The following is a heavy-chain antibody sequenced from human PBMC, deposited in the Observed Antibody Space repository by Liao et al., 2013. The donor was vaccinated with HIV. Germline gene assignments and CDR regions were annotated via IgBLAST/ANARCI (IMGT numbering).Heavy chain of an antibody. J-gene: IGHJ3*02. CDR3: AINVFRGRFDI. Sequence: QVQLQESGPGLVNPSETLSLTCTVSGDSISRYYWSWVRQTPGKGLEWIGYTYYSGSTIYNPSLKSRVTISIDTSKSQFSLKLNSVTAADTAMYYCAINVFRGRFDIWAKGRGHRLF. D-gene: IGHD2-8*01. V-gene: IGHV4-59*01. CDR1: GDSISRYY. CDR2: TYYSGST.